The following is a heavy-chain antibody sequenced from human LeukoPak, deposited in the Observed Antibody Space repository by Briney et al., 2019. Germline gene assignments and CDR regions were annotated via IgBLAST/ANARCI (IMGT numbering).Heavy chain of an antibody. CDR1: GFTFSSYE. Sequence: PGGSLGLSCAASGFTFSSYEMNWVRQAPGKGLEWVSYISSSGSTVYYADSVKGRFAISRDNAKNSLYLQMNSLRAEDTAVYYCARAVPTGYSSGWSVFDYWGQGTLVTVSS. D-gene: IGHD6-19*01. J-gene: IGHJ4*02. CDR3: ARAVPTGYSSGWSVFDY. CDR2: ISSSGSTV. V-gene: IGHV3-48*03.